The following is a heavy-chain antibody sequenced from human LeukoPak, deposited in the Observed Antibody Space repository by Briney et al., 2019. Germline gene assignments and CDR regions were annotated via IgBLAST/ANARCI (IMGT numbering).Heavy chain of an antibody. CDR2: IYYSGST. CDR1: GGSISSGGYS. J-gene: IGHJ4*02. Sequence: SETLSLTCAVSGGSISSGGYSWSWIRQPPGKGLEWIGYIYYSGSTYYNPSLKSRVTISVDTSKNQFSLKLSSVTAADTAVYYCARTRYYYNSRSYGAPYYFDYWGQGTLVTVSS. D-gene: IGHD3-10*01. V-gene: IGHV4-30-2*03. CDR3: ARTRYYYNSRSYGAPYYFDY.